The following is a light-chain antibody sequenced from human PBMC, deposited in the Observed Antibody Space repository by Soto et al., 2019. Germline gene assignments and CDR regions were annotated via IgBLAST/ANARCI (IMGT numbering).Light chain of an antibody. CDR2: EVS. Sequence: DIVMTQSTDSLAVSLGDMATINCKSSQSVLYSSNNKNYLAWYLQKPGQSPQLLIYEVSTRVSGVPDRFSGSGSGTDFTLEISRVETDDVGIYYCMQSTQLPPTFGQGTRLEIK. CDR1: QSVLYSSNNKNY. V-gene: IGKV4-1*01. CDR3: MQSTQLPPT. J-gene: IGKJ5*01.